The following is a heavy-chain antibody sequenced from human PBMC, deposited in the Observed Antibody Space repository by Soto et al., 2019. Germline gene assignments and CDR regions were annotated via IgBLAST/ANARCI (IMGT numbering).Heavy chain of an antibody. D-gene: IGHD1-20*01. J-gene: IGHJ3*02. CDR1: GFSLTTSGVG. CDR2: IYWDDDK. CDR3: VHRLTSDSFDT. Sequence: QITLKESGPTLVKPTQTLTLTGTFSGFSLTTSGVGVGWIRQPPGKALEWLALIYWDDDKRYSPSLKSRFTITKDTSKNQVVLTMTNMDPVDTATYYCVHRLTSDSFDTWGQGTVVTVSS. V-gene: IGHV2-5*02.